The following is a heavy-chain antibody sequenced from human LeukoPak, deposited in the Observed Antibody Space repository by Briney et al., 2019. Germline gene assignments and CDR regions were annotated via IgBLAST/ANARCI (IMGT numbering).Heavy chain of an antibody. D-gene: IGHD5-18*01. V-gene: IGHV3-23*01. Sequence: GGSLRLSCTASGFTFSAYVMTWVRQAPGKGLEWVSGMTATGDTKYYADSVKGRFTISRDNSKNTLYLQMNSLRAEDTAVYYCARDPGAAMDYWGQGTLVTVSS. CDR1: GFTFSAYV. CDR3: ARDPGAAMDY. CDR2: MTATGDTK. J-gene: IGHJ4*02.